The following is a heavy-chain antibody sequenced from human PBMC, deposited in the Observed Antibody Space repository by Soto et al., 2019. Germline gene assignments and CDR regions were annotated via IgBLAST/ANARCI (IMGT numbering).Heavy chain of an antibody. CDR1: GFTFSSYS. Sequence: GGSLRLSCAASGFTFSSYSMNWVRQAPGKGLEWVSSISSSSSYIYYADSVKGRFTISRDNAKNSLYLQMNSLRAEDTAVYYCARDGDCSSTSCFPYYYYYYYMDVWGKGTTVTVSS. J-gene: IGHJ6*03. CDR3: ARDGDCSSTSCFPYYYYYYYMDV. V-gene: IGHV3-21*01. CDR2: ISSSSSYI. D-gene: IGHD2-2*01.